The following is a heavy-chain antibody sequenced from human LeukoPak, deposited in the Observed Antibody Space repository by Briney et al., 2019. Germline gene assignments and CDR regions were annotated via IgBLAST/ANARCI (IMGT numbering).Heavy chain of an antibody. V-gene: IGHV4-30-2*01. CDR2: IQHSGST. J-gene: IGHJ3*02. D-gene: IGHD6-19*01. CDR1: GGSISSDGYY. Sequence: KASETLSLTCTVSGGSISSDGYYWSWIRQPPGKGPEWIGHIQHSGSTHYNSSLKSRVTISMDRSKNQFSLKLNSVTAADTAVYYCTRGWSSAGAFDIWGQGTMVTVSS. CDR3: TRGWSSAGAFDI.